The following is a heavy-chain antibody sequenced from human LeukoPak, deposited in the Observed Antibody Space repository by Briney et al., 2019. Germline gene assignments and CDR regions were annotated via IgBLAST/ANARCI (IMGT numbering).Heavy chain of an antibody. V-gene: IGHV3-7*01. CDR1: GFTFSNYW. Sequence: GGSLRLSCAASGFTFSNYWMGWVRQPPGKGLQWVANIKDDGTERYYVDSVKGRFTISRDNAKNSVYLQMNSLRVEDTAVYYCARRPFGADYWGQGALVTVSS. J-gene: IGHJ4*02. D-gene: IGHD3-10*01. CDR2: IKDDGTER. CDR3: ARRPFGADY.